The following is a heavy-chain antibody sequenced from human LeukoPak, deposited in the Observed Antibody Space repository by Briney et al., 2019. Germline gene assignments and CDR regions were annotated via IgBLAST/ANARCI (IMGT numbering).Heavy chain of an antibody. CDR1: GGSISSRSYY. Sequence: PSETLSLTCTVSGGSISSRSYYWGWIRQPPGKGLEWIGSIYYSGSTYYNPSLQSRVTISVDTSKNQFSLKLNSVTAADTAVYYCARVYQGAERYYYYYYMDVWGKGTTVTISS. CDR2: IYYSGST. J-gene: IGHJ6*03. CDR3: ARVYQGAERYYYYYYMDV. D-gene: IGHD1-1*01. V-gene: IGHV4-39*01.